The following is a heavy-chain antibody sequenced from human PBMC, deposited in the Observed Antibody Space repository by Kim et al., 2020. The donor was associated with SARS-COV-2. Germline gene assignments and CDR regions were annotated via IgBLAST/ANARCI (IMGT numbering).Heavy chain of an antibody. J-gene: IGHJ4*02. D-gene: IGHD5-18*01. CDR3: ARDSRGYSYGPFDY. V-gene: IGHV3-33*01. Sequence: ADSVKGRFTISRDNSKNTLYLQMSSLRAEDTAVYYCARDSRGYSYGPFDYWGQGTLVTVSS.